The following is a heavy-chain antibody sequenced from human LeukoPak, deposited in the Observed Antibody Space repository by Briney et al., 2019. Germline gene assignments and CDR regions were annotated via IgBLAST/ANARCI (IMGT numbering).Heavy chain of an antibody. Sequence: SETLSLTCVVSGASISSDKWWTWVRQTPGKGLEWIGGIHPSGRTNYKPSLKSRVSMSVDRSKNQFSLKMTSVTAADTAFYYCARGGDWKFDYWGQGALVTVSS. J-gene: IGHJ4*02. CDR1: GASISSDKW. CDR2: IHPSGRT. CDR3: ARGGDWKFDY. V-gene: IGHV4-4*02. D-gene: IGHD2-21*02.